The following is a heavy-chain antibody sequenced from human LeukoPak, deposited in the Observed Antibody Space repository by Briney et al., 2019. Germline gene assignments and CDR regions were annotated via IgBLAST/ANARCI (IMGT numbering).Heavy chain of an antibody. CDR2: INHSGST. CDR1: GFTFSSYS. Sequence: GSLRLSCAASGFTFSSYSMSWIRQPPGKGLEWIGEINHSGSTNYNPSLKSRVTISVDTSKNQFSLKLSSVTAADTAVYYCARQLKHYYGPSYWGQGTLVTVSS. D-gene: IGHD3-10*01. V-gene: IGHV4-34*01. J-gene: IGHJ4*02. CDR3: ARQLKHYYGPSY.